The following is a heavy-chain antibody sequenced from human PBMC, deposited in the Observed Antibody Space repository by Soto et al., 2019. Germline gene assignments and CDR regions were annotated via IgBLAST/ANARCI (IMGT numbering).Heavy chain of an antibody. CDR1: GGSISSGGYY. V-gene: IGHV4-31*03. CDR3: ARVFGIVGRLNWFDP. J-gene: IGHJ5*02. Sequence: SETLSLTCTVSGGSISSGGYYWSWIRQHPGKGLEWIGYIYYSGSTYYNPSLKSRVTISVDTSKNQFSLKLSSVTAADTAVYYCARVFGIVGRLNWFDPWGQGTMVTVSS. D-gene: IGHD3-22*01. CDR2: IYYSGST.